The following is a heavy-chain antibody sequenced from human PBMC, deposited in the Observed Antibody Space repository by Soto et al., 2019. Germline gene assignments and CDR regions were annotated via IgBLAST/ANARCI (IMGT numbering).Heavy chain of an antibody. CDR2: IYYSGST. V-gene: IGHV4-30-4*01. D-gene: IGHD1-26*01. CDR1: GGSISSGDYY. J-gene: IGHJ4*02. CDR3: ARNELGSATDDY. Sequence: PSETLSLTCTVSGGSISSGDYYWSWIRQPPGKGLEWIGYIYYSGSTYYNPSLKSRVTISVDTSKNQFSLKLSSVTAADTAVYYCARNELGSATDDYWGQGTLVTV.